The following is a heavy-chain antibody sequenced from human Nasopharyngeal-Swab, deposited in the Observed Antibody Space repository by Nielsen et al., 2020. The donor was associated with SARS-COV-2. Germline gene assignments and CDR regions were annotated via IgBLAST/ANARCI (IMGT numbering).Heavy chain of an antibody. V-gene: IGHV4-31*03. CDR1: AGSISSTGYY. CDR3: ARAMIVVVINAFDI. J-gene: IGHJ3*02. CDR2: IYYSGST. Sequence: SQTLSLTCTVSAGSISSTGYYWSWIRQHPGKGLEWIGYIYYSGSTYYNPSLKSRVTISVDTSKNQFSLKLSSVTAADTAVYYCARAMIVVVINAFDIWGQGTMVTVSS. D-gene: IGHD3-22*01.